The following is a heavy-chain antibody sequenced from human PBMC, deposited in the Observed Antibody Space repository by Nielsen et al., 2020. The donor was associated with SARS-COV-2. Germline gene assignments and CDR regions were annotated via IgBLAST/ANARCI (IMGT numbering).Heavy chain of an antibody. J-gene: IGHJ6*02. CDR1: GYSFTSYW. CDR2: IDPSDSYT. CDR3: ASSSYGSGTPYYYGMDV. D-gene: IGHD3-10*01. Sequence: GESLKISCKGSGYSFTSYWISWVRQMPGKGLKWMGRIDPSDSYTNYSPSFQGHVTISADKSISTAYLQWSSLKASDTAMYYCASSSYGSGTPYYYGMDVWGQGTTVTVSS. V-gene: IGHV5-10-1*01.